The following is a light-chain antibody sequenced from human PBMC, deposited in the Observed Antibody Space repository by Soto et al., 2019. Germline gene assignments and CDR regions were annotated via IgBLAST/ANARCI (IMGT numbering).Light chain of an antibody. CDR3: QQRISWPPT. V-gene: IGKV3-11*01. Sequence: EIVLTQSPATLSLSPGERATVSCRASQSVSIYLAWYQQKPGQAPRLLIYDASNRATGIPARFSGSGSGADFTLSNSTLEPEDFAVYYCQQRISWPPTFGQGTRLEIK. CDR1: QSVSIY. CDR2: DAS. J-gene: IGKJ5*01.